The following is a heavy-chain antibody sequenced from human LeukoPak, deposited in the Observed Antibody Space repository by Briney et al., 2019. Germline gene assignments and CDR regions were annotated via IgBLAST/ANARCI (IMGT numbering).Heavy chain of an antibody. CDR1: GFTFSSYW. V-gene: IGHV3-74*01. CDR3: ARTYYYDSSGYYYDY. J-gene: IGHJ4*02. Sequence: GGSLRLSRAASGFTFSSYWMHWVRQAPGKGLVWVSRINSDGSSTSYADSVKGRFTISRDNAKNTLYLQMNSLRAEDTAVYYCARTYYYDSSGYYYDYWGQGTLVTVSS. CDR2: INSDGSST. D-gene: IGHD3-22*01.